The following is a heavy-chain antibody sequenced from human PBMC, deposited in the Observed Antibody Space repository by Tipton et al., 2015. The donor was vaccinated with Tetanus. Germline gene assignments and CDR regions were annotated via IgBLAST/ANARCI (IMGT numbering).Heavy chain of an antibody. D-gene: IGHD6-19*01. CDR1: GYTFTGYY. J-gene: IGHJ5*02. CDR3: ARDPDSSGWTNNWFDP. Sequence: QSGAEVKKPGASVKVSCKASGYTFTGYYMHWVRQAPGQGLEWMGWINPNSGGTNYAQKFQGRVTMTRDTSISTAYMELSRLRSDDTAVYYCARDPDSSGWTNNWFDPWGQGTLVTVSS. CDR2: INPNSGGT. V-gene: IGHV1-2*02.